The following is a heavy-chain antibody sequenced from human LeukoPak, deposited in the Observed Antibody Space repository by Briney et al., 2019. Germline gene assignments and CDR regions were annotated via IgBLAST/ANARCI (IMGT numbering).Heavy chain of an antibody. CDR3: ARGAAAGNHALDS. CDR1: GYTFTNYA. V-gene: IGHV1-3*03. CDR2: INAGNGST. D-gene: IGHD6-13*01. J-gene: IGHJ4*02. Sequence: ASVKVSCKASGYTFTNYAMHWVRQAPGQRLEWMGWINAGNGSTKYSPEFQGRVTFTRDTSASTAYMELSSLRSEDMAVYYCARGAAAGNHALDSWGQGTLVTVSS.